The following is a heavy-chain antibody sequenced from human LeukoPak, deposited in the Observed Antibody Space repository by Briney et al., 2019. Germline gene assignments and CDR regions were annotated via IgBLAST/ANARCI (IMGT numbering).Heavy chain of an antibody. D-gene: IGHD1-26*01. J-gene: IGHJ4*02. CDR2: LSYDGSNK. CDR1: GFTFSSYD. CDR3: AKDLNSPGGESYYTTFDY. V-gene: IGHV3-30*18. Sequence: PGRSLRLSCAASGFTFSSYDIHWVRQAPGKGLEWVAVLSYDGSNKYYADSVKSRFTISRDSTKNTVYLQMTSLRAEDTAGYYCAKDLNSPGGESYYTTFDYWGQGTLVTVSS.